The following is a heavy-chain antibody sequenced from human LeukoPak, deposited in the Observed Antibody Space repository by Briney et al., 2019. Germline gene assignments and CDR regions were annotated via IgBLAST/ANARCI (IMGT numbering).Heavy chain of an antibody. CDR2: ISGSGGST. V-gene: IGHV3-23*01. CDR3: ASEQVVRGAFVPQLDY. D-gene: IGHD3-10*01. Sequence: QTGGSLRLSCAASGFTFSSYAMSWVRQAPGKGLEWVSAISGSGGSTYYADSVKGRFTISRDNSKNTLYLQMNSLRAEDTAVYYCASEQVVRGAFVPQLDYWGQGTLVTVSS. CDR1: GFTFSSYA. J-gene: IGHJ4*02.